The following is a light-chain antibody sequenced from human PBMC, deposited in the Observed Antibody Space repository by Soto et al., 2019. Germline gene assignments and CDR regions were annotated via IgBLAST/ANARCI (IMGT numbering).Light chain of an antibody. J-gene: IGKJ1*01. CDR3: QKLVSSPWT. Sequence: DFQMTQSPSYLSASIGDRVTVSCRASQDISDHVAWYQQKPGKPPKLLIYSASTLYSGVPSRFSGSGSGTNFTLTIGSVQPEDFATYYCQKLVSSPWTFGQGTKV. V-gene: IGKV1-27*01. CDR1: QDISDH. CDR2: SAS.